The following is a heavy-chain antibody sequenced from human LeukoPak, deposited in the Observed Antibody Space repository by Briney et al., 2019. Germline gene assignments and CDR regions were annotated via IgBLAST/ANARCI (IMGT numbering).Heavy chain of an antibody. D-gene: IGHD4-17*01. V-gene: IGHV5-51*01. J-gene: IGHJ6*02. CDR3: ARLTITTVTSPSGAPGTMDV. CDR1: GYSFISYC. CDR2: IYPGDYDT. Sequence: GESLKILCKGPGYSFISYCIGWVRQMPGKGLEWMGIIYPGDYDTRYSPPFQGQVTISADKSISTAYLQWSSLRASDTAMYYCARLTITTVTSPSGAPGTMDVWGQGTTVTVSS.